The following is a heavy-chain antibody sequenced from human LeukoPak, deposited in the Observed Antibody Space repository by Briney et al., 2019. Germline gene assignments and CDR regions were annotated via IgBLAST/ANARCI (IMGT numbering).Heavy chain of an antibody. D-gene: IGHD2-15*01. J-gene: IGHJ4*02. Sequence: ASVTVSCKASGYTFTSYYMHWVRQAPGQGLEWMGLINPSGGSTSYAQKFQGRATMTRDTSTSTVYMELSSLRSEDTAVYYCARGACSGGSCYSSRGPFDYWGQGTLVTVSS. V-gene: IGHV1-46*01. CDR1: GYTFTSYY. CDR2: INPSGGST. CDR3: ARGACSGGSCYSSRGPFDY.